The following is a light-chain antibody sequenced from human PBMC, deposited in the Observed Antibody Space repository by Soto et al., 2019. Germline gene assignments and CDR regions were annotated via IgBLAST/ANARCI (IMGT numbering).Light chain of an antibody. V-gene: IGKV1-9*01. J-gene: IGKJ5*01. Sequence: IELTQSPSSRSASVGDRVTITCRASQGIRSHLAWYQQKPGKAPKLLIYAASTLQSGVPSRFSGSGSGTDFTLTISSLQPEDFATYYCQQLNSYPITFGQGTRLEIK. CDR1: QGIRSH. CDR3: QQLNSYPIT. CDR2: AAS.